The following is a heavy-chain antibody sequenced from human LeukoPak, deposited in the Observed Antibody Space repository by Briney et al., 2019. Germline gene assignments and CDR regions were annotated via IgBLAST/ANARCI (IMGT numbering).Heavy chain of an antibody. CDR2: ISSDGSSR. CDR3: ARGENSKTYPVSGY. J-gene: IGHJ4*02. CDR1: GFTFSSYG. Sequence: GGSLRLSCAASGFTFSSYGMHWVRQAPGKGLEWVAVISSDGSSRYYIDSVKGRFTISRDNSKNTLFLQMNSLSAEDTAVYYCARGENSKTYPVSGYWGQGTLVTVPS. D-gene: IGHD2/OR15-2a*01. V-gene: IGHV3-30*03.